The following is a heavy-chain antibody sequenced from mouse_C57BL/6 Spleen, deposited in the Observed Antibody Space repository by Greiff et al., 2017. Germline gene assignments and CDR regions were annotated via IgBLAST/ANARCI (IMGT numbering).Heavy chain of an antibody. CDR2: IRLKSDNYAT. J-gene: IGHJ2*01. CDR1: GFTFSNYW. Sequence: LQQSGGGLVQPGGSMKLSCVASGFTFSNYWMNWVRQSPEKGLEWVAQIRLKSDNYATHYAESVKGRFTISRDDSKSSVYLQMNNLRAEDTGIYYCTDVSSYVPFDYWGQGTTLTVSS. V-gene: IGHV6-3*01. D-gene: IGHD1-1*01. CDR3: TDVSSYVPFDY.